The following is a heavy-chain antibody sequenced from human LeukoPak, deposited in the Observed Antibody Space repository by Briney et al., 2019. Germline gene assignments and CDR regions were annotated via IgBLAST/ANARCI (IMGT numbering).Heavy chain of an antibody. V-gene: IGHV3-48*01. D-gene: IGHD2-2*01. CDR2: ISSSGSTT. J-gene: IGHJ4*02. CDR3: ASYCSTTSCYAVDY. CDR1: AFTFSSYS. Sequence: GGSLRLSCAASAFTFSSYSMNWVRQAPGKGLEWVSYISSSGSTTYYADSVKSRFTISRDNAQKSLYLQMNSLRAEDTAVYYCASYCSTTSCYAVDYWGQGTLVTVSS.